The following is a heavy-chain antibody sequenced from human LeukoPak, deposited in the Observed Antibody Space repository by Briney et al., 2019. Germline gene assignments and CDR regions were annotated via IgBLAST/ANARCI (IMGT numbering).Heavy chain of an antibody. CDR2: IYYSGST. J-gene: IGHJ4*02. V-gene: IGHV4-59*11. CDR3: ARGALPYYDILTGYHTGPTHFDY. CDR1: GGSISSHY. D-gene: IGHD3-9*01. Sequence: ASETLSLTCTVSGGSISSHYWSWIRQPPGKGLEWIGYIYYSGSTNYNPSLKSRVTISVDTSKNQFSLKLSSVTAADTAVYYCARGALPYYDILTGYHTGPTHFDYWGQGTLVTVSS.